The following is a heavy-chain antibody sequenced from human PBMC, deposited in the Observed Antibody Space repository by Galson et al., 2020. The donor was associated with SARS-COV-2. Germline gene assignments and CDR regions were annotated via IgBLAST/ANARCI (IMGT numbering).Heavy chain of an antibody. CDR1: GFTFSSYA. CDR3: VKGDYDFWSGYLFY. J-gene: IGHJ4*02. V-gene: IGHV3-64D*08. D-gene: IGHD3-3*01. Sequence: TGETLSLSCSASGFTFSSYAMHWVRQAPGKGLEYVAAISSNGGSNYYADPVKGRFTISRDNSKNTLYLQMSSLRAEDTAVYYCVKGDYDFWSGYLFYWGQGTLVTVSS. CDR2: ISSNGGSN.